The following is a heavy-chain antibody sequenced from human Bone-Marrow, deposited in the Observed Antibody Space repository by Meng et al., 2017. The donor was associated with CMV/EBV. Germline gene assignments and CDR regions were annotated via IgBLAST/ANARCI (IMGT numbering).Heavy chain of an antibody. CDR2: INHSGST. CDR1: GGSFSGYY. CDR3: ALTPLGYYDFWSGIRPHYDY. D-gene: IGHD3-3*01. J-gene: IGHJ4*02. Sequence: SETLSLTCAVYGGSFSGYYWSWIRQPPGKGLEWIGEINHSGSTNYNPSLKSRVPISVDTSKNQFSLKLSSVTAADTAVYYCALTPLGYYDFWSGIRPHYDYWGQGTLVTVSS. V-gene: IGHV4-34*01.